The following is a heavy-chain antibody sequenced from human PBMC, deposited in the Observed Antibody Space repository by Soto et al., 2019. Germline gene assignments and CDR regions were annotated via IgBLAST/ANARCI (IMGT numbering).Heavy chain of an antibody. V-gene: IGHV4-30-4*01. CDR3: ARVGFTYVTASV. J-gene: IGHJ4*02. CDR1: GGSISSGDYS. CDR2: IYYSGRT. D-gene: IGHD3-10*02. Sequence: QMQLQESGPGLVKPSQTLSLTCTVSGGSISSGDYSWSWIRQPPGKGLECIGHIYYSGRTYYNPSLKSRGTTALDTSTNQSSLKLTSVTAADTAVYYCARVGFTYVTASVWGQGTLVTVSS.